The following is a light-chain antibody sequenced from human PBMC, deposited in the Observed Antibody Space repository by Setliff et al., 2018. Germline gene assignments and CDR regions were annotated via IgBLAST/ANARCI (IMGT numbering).Light chain of an antibody. J-gene: IGLJ1*01. CDR2: EVS. Sequence: QSALTQPPSASGSPGQSVTISCTGTSSDVGGYNYVSWYQQHPGKAPKLMIYEVSKQPSGVPDRFSGSKSGNTASLTVSGLQAEDEADYYCSSYAGSNTPYVFGTGTKVTVL. V-gene: IGLV2-8*01. CDR1: SSDVGGYNY. CDR3: SSYAGSNTPYV.